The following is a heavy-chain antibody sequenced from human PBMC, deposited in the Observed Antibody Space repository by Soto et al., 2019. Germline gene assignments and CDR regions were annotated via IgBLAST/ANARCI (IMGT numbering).Heavy chain of an antibody. V-gene: IGHV3-21*01. CDR3: ARDLSGGGWFDP. CDR2: ISSSSSYI. CDR1: GFTFSSYS. Sequence: EVPLVESGGGLVKPGGSLRLSCAASGFTFSSYSMNWVRQAPGKGLEWVSSISSSSSYIYYADSVKGRFTISRDNAKNSLYLQMNSLRAEDTAVYYCARDLSGGGWFDPWGQGTLVTVSS. D-gene: IGHD2-8*02. J-gene: IGHJ5*02.